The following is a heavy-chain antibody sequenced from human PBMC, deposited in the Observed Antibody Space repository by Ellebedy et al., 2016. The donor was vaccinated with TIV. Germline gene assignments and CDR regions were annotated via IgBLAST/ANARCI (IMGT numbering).Heavy chain of an antibody. Sequence: GESLKISCAASGFTFSTYGMNWVRQAPGKGLEWVSFISDTTTTIYYADSVKGRFTISRDSAKNSLYLQMNSLRDEDTAVYYCARSRALRGVTFDNWGQGTLVTVSS. D-gene: IGHD3-10*01. CDR1: GFTFSTYG. CDR3: ARSRALRGVTFDN. CDR2: ISDTTTTI. V-gene: IGHV3-48*02. J-gene: IGHJ4*02.